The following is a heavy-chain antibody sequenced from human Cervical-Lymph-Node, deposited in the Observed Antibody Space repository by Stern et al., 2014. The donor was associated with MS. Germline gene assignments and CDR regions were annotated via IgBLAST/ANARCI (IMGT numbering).Heavy chain of an antibody. CDR3: ARGDRGPATLLFFQY. CDR2: IDSNSDYI. Sequence: QLVQSGGGLVKPGGSLRLSCAASGFTFSSYSMNWVRQAPGKGLEWVSSIDSNSDYIYYADSVKGRFTVSRDNAKNSLFLQMNSLRAEDAAVYYCARGDRGPATLLFFQYWGQGTLLTVSS. V-gene: IGHV3-21*01. J-gene: IGHJ1*01. D-gene: IGHD2-15*01. CDR1: GFTFSSYS.